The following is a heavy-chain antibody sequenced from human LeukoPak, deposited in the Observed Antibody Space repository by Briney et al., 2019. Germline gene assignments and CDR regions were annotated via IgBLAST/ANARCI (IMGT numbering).Heavy chain of an antibody. Sequence: SVKVSCKASGGTFSSYAISWVRQAPGQGLEWMGGIIPIFGTANYAQKFQGRVTITADQSTSTAYMELSSLRSEDMAVYYCATNRLSDYYDSSGYLYYFDYWGQGTLVTVSS. J-gene: IGHJ4*02. D-gene: IGHD3-22*01. V-gene: IGHV1-69*13. CDR3: ATNRLSDYYDSSGYLYYFDY. CDR2: IIPIFGTA. CDR1: GGTFSSYA.